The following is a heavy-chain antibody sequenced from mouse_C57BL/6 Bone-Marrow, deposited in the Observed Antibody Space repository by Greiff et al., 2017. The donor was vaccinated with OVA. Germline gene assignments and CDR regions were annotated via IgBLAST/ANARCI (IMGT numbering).Heavy chain of an antibody. D-gene: IGHD1-1*01. V-gene: IGHV5-17*01. CDR1: GFTFSDYG. J-gene: IGHJ4*01. Sequence: EVQRVESGGGLVKPGGSLKLSCAASGFTFSDYGMHWVRQAPEKGLEWVAYISSGSSTIYYADTVKGRFTISRDNAKNTLFLQMTSLRSEDTAMYYCADGSSLYAMDYWGQGTSVTVSS. CDR3: ADGSSLYAMDY. CDR2: ISSGSSTI.